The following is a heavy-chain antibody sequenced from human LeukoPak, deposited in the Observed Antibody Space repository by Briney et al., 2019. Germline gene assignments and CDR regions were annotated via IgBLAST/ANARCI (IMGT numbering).Heavy chain of an antibody. CDR3: ARAEASHYGMDV. J-gene: IGHJ6*02. CDR1: GGSFSGYY. V-gene: IGHV4-34*01. Sequence: SETLSLTCAIYGGSFSGYYWSWIRQPPGKGLEWIGEINHSGGTNYNPSLKSRVTISVDTSKNQFSLKLSSVTAADTAVYYCARAEASHYGMDVWGQGTTVTVSS. CDR2: INHSGGT.